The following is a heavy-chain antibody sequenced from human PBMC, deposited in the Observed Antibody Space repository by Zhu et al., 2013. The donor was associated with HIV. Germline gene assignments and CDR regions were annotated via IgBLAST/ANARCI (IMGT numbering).Heavy chain of an antibody. CDR3: ARGLEEMATVFDL. V-gene: IGHV4-30-4*01. CDR1: GGAISSGDYY. Sequence: QVQLQESGPGLMKPSQTLSLTCTVSGGAISSGDYYWSWIRQPPGKGLEWIGYIYYSGSTYYNPSLKSRVSISVDRSMTQFSLKLSSVTAADTALYYCARGLEEMATVFDLWGQGTLVTVSS. D-gene: IGHD5-12*01. CDR2: IYYSGST. J-gene: IGHJ4*02.